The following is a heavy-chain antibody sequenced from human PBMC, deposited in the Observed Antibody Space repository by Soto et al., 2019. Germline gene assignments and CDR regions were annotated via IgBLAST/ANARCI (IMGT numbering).Heavy chain of an antibody. V-gene: IGHV1-69*06. D-gene: IGHD3-22*01. Sequence: QVQLVQSGAEVKKPGSSVKVSCKASGGTFSSYAISWVRQAPGQGLEWMGGIIPILGTANYAQKFQGRVTITADKSTSTAYMELSSLRSEDTAVYYCARDDLEDDSSGYYYGMDVWGQGTTVTVSS. CDR3: ARDDLEDDSSGYYYGMDV. J-gene: IGHJ6*02. CDR1: GGTFSSYA. CDR2: IIPILGTA.